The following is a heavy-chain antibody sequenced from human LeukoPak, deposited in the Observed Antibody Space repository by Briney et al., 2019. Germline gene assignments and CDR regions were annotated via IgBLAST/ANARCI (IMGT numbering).Heavy chain of an antibody. CDR3: VRDYRGGWNDY. CDR2: INWNGGST. V-gene: IGHV3-20*04. J-gene: IGHJ4*02. D-gene: IGHD1-26*01. CDR1: GFTFDDYT. Sequence: GGSLRLSCAASGFTFDDYTMSWVRQAPGKGLEWVSGINWNGGSTGYADSVKGRFTISRDNAKNSLFLQMNNLRVDDTAVYYCVRDYRGGWNDYWGQGTLVTVSS.